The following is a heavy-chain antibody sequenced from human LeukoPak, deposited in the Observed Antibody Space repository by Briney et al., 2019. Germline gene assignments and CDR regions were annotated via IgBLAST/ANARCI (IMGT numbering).Heavy chain of an antibody. J-gene: IGHJ4*02. D-gene: IGHD6-13*01. Sequence: PSETLSLTCTVSGGSVSSGNYYWSWIRQPPGTGLEWIGYIHYSGSTNYNPSLKSRVTISVDTSKNQFSLKLSSVTAADTAVYYCAREDLGYSSSWYVGGYFDYWGQGTLVTVSS. CDR1: GGSVSSGNYY. CDR3: AREDLGYSSSWYVGGYFDY. V-gene: IGHV4-61*01. CDR2: IHYSGST.